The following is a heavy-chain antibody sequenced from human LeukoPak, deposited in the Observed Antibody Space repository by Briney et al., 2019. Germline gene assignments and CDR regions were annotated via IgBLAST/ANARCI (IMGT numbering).Heavy chain of an antibody. J-gene: IGHJ4*02. CDR3: AKDLYYGSGSYSSGVFDY. Sequence: PGGSLRLSCAASGFTFSSYAMSWVRQAPGKGLEWVSAISGSGGSTYYADSLKGRFTISGDNSKNTLYLQMNSLRAEDTAVYYCAKDLYYGSGSYSSGVFDYWGQGTLVTVSS. V-gene: IGHV3-23*01. CDR2: ISGSGGST. D-gene: IGHD3-10*01. CDR1: GFTFSSYA.